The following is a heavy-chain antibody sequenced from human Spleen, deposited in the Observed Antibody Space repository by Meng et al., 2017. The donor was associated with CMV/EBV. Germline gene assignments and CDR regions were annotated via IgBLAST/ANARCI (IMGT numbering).Heavy chain of an antibody. Sequence: SETLSLTCTVSGGSVSSSYYWSRIRQTPGKGLEWIGYIYHSGSTNYNPTLKSRVTMSVDTSKNQFSLKLSSVTAADTAVYYCARDTPSLSWYDDAFDIWGQGTMVTVSS. V-gene: IGHV4-61*01. D-gene: IGHD6-13*01. CDR3: ARDTPSLSWYDDAFDI. J-gene: IGHJ3*02. CDR1: GGSVSSSYY. CDR2: IYHSGST.